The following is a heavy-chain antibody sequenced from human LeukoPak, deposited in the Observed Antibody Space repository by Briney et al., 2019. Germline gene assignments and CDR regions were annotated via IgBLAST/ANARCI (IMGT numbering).Heavy chain of an antibody. V-gene: IGHV3-53*01. CDR3: ARTTVSRAWYFDL. D-gene: IGHD4-17*01. Sequence: GGSLTLSCAASGFTVSSNYMSWVRQAPGEGLEWVSVIYSGGSTYYADSVKGRFTISRDNSKNPLYLQMNSLRAEDTAVYYCARTTVSRAWYFDLWGRGTLVTVSS. J-gene: IGHJ2*01. CDR1: GFTVSSNY. CDR2: IYSGGST.